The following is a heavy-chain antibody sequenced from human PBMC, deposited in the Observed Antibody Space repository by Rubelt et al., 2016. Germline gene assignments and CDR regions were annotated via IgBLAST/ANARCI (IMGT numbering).Heavy chain of an antibody. D-gene: IGHD6-13*01. Sequence: QLQLQESGPGLVKPSETLSLTCTVSGGSISSSSYYWGWIRQPPGKGLEWIGSIYYSGSTYYNPSLKRRVTISVATSKNQFSLRLRSVNAADTAVFYCARGRRDSSSWLGRDYYGMDVWGQGTTVTVSS. CDR2: IYYSGST. CDR1: GGSISSSSYY. J-gene: IGHJ6*02. CDR3: ARGRRDSSSWLGRDYYGMDV. V-gene: IGHV4-39*01.